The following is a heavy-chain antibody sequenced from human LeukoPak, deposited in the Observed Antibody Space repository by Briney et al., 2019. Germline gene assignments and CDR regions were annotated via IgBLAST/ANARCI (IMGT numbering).Heavy chain of an antibody. CDR1: GFTFSNAW. D-gene: IGHD4-17*01. CDR3: TTDYGDYGGSVY. CDR2: IKSKTDGGTT. V-gene: IGHV3-15*01. Sequence: GGSLRLSCAASGFTFSNAWMSWVRQAPGKGLEWVGRIKSKTDGGTTDYAAPVKGRFTISRDDSKNTLYLQMNSLETEDTAVYYCTTDYGDYGGSVYWGQGTLVTVSS. J-gene: IGHJ4*02.